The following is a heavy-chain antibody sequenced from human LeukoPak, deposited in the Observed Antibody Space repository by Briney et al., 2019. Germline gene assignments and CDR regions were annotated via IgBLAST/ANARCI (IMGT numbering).Heavy chain of an antibody. CDR1: GFTVSSNS. CDR3: ARRAGAYSHPYDY. V-gene: IGHV3-53*01. Sequence: GGSLRLSCAASGFTVSSNSMSWVRQAPGKGLEWVSIYSGTIHYSGSVKGRFTISRYNSKNTLYLQMNSLRAEDTAVYYCARRAGAYSHPYDYWGQGTLVTVSS. D-gene: IGHD4/OR15-4a*01. J-gene: IGHJ4*02. CDR2: YSGTI.